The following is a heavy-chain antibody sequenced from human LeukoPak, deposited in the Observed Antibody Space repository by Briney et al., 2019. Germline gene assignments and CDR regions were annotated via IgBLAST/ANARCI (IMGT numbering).Heavy chain of an antibody. CDR1: GFTFSSYS. CDR3: AMAVETATIVDY. J-gene: IGHJ4*02. Sequence: GGSLRLSCAASGFTFSSYSMNWVRQAPGKGLEWVSSISSSSSYIYYADSVKGRFTISRDNAKNSLYLQMNSLRAEDTAVYYCAMAVETATIVDYWGEGTPVTVSS. D-gene: IGHD5-24*01. V-gene: IGHV3-21*01. CDR2: ISSSSSYI.